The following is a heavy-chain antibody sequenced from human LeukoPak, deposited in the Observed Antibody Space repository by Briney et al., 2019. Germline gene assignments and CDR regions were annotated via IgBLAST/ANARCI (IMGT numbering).Heavy chain of an antibody. D-gene: IGHD1-26*01. CDR1: GFTFSSYA. CDR2: ISGSGGST. V-gene: IGHV3-23*01. J-gene: IGHJ4*02. Sequence: PGGSLRLSCAASGFTFSSYAMSWVRQAPGKGLEWVSAISGSGGSTYYADSVKGRFTISRDNAKNSLYLQMNSLRAEDTAVYYCATESGTYSGTCFDYWGQGNLVTVSS. CDR3: ATESGTYSGTCFDY.